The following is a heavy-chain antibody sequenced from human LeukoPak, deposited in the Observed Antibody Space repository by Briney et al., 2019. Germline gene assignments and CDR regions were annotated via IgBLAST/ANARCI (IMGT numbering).Heavy chain of an antibody. J-gene: IGHJ5*02. CDR2: ISWNSGSI. V-gene: IGHV3-9*01. CDR3: AKLGGFDP. Sequence: GGSLRLSCAASGFTFDDYAMHWVRQAPGKGLEGVSGISWNSGSIGYADSVKGRFTISRDNAKNSLYLQMNSLRAEDTALYYCAKLGGFDPWGQGTLVTVSS. CDR1: GFTFDDYA.